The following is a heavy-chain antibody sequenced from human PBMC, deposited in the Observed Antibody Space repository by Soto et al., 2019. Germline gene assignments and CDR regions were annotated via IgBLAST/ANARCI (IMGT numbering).Heavy chain of an antibody. CDR3: ARGQHYYDSSGYYYEDYYYYGMDV. J-gene: IGHJ6*02. CDR1: GYTFTSYY. D-gene: IGHD3-22*01. CDR2: INPSGGST. V-gene: IGHV1-46*01. Sequence: GASVKVSCKASGYTFTSYYMHWVRQAPGQGLEWMGIINPSGGSTSYAQKFQGRVTMTRDTSTSTVYMELSSLRSEDTAVYYCARGQHYYDSSGYYYEDYYYYGMDVWGQGTTVTVSS.